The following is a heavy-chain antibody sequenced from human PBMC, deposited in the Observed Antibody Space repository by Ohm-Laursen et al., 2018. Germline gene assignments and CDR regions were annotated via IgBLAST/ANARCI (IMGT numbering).Heavy chain of an antibody. CDR3: ARRDAFDI. J-gene: IGHJ3*02. CDR2: IYKSGST. Sequence: SETLSLTCSVSGGSISSYYWSWTRQSPGKGLEWIGYIYKSGSTNYNPSLKSRVTISRDTSKNQFSLKLTSVTAADTAFYYCARRDAFDIWGQGIMVIVSS. CDR1: GGSISSYY. V-gene: IGHV4-59*12.